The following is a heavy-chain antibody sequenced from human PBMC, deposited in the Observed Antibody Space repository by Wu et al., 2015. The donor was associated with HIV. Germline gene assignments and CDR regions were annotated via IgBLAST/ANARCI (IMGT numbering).Heavy chain of an antibody. Sequence: QVQLVQSRAEVKKPGASVKVSCKTSGFTFTNDYFHWVRQAPGQGLEWMGIINPSGDSTNYAQKFQGRVTMTRDTSTSTVYMELSSLRSEDTAVYYCARGRIQLWLNAFDIWGQGTMVTVSS. CDR3: ARGRIQLWLNAFDI. CDR1: GFTFTNDY. D-gene: IGHD5-18*01. CDR2: INPSGDST. J-gene: IGHJ3*02. V-gene: IGHV1-46*01.